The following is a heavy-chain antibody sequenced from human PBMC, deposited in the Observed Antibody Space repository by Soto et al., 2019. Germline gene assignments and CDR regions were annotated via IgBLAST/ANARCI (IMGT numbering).Heavy chain of an antibody. CDR2: ISSSGSST. D-gene: IGHD1-26*01. CDR3: AMAGELYYFVY. J-gene: IGHJ4*02. V-gene: IGHV3-23*01. Sequence: EVQLLESGGGLVQPGGSLRLSCAASGFTFSHYAMSWVRQAPGKGLEWVSSISSSGSSTYYADSVKGRVTISTDHSKNILYLQMDNLRVEDTAIYYCAMAGELYYFVYRGQGTLVAVSS. CDR1: GFTFSHYA.